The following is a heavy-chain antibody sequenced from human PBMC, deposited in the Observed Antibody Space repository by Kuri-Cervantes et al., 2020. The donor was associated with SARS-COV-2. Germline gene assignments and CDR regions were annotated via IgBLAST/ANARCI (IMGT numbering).Heavy chain of an antibody. D-gene: IGHD3-16*01. CDR3: ARWGVYYFDY. Sequence: GESLKISCAASGFTFSSYWMSWVRQAPGKGLEWVANIKQDGSEKYYADSVKGRFTISRDNAKNSLYLQMNSLRAEDTAVYYCARWGVYYFDYWGQGTLVTVSS. V-gene: IGHV3-7*01. CDR2: IKQDGSEK. J-gene: IGHJ4*02. CDR1: GFTFSSYW.